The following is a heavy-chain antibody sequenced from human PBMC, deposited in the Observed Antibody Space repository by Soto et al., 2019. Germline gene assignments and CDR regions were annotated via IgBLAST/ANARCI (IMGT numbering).Heavy chain of an antibody. CDR3: ARGGYYDSSGSRNYHYYGMNV. J-gene: IGHJ6*02. Sequence: QVQLVQSGGEVKKPGASVKVSCKASGYTFSSYGINWVRQAPGQGLEWLGWISPYDGNTKYAQILQDRVSMTTDTSTKTAYMAVRSLRSGDTAVYYCARGGYYDSSGSRNYHYYGMNVWGQGTTVTVSS. V-gene: IGHV1-18*01. CDR2: ISPYDGNT. CDR1: GYTFSSYG. D-gene: IGHD3-22*01.